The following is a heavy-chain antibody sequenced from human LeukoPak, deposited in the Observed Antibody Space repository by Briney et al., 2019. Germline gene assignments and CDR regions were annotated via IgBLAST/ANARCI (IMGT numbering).Heavy chain of an antibody. CDR2: ISGSGGGT. V-gene: IGHV3-23*01. D-gene: IGHD2-2*01. CDR3: AKDSAVVPAAPYGMDV. Sequence: GGSLRLSCAASAFTFSSYAMTWVRQAPGKGLEWVSTISGSGGGTYYADSVKGRFTISRDNPKNTLYLQMNSLRAEDTAVCYCAKDSAVVPAAPYGMDVWGQGTTVTVSS. J-gene: IGHJ6*02. CDR1: AFTFSSYA.